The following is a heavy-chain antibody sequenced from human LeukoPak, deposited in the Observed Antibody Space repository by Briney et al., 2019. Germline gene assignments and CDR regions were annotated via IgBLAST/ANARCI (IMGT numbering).Heavy chain of an antibody. D-gene: IGHD1-26*01. Sequence: PSETLSLTCTVSGGSISSYYWSWIRQPAGKGLEWIGRIYTTGSTNYNPSLKSRVTMSSDTSKNQLSLKLTSVTAADTAVYYCVRGGIVGTTARIPLFDYWGQGTLVTVSS. CDR3: VRGGIVGTTARIPLFDY. CDR1: GGSISSYY. CDR2: IYTTGST. V-gene: IGHV4-4*07. J-gene: IGHJ4*02.